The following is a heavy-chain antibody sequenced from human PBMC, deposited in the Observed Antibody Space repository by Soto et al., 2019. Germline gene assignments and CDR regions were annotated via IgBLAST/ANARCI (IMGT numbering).Heavy chain of an antibody. CDR1: TNTFNIYA. V-gene: IGHV3-23*01. D-gene: IGHD3-10*01. CDR3: AKSPTMVRGLIFDS. Sequence: EVQLLESGGGLVQPGGSLRLSCAASTNTFNIYAMSWVRQAPGMGLEWVSAIKSGGSTYYSDSVKGRFTISSDDSKKTLQLQKNILRAEDTAVYYCAKSPTMVRGLIFDSWGQGTLVTVSS. CDR2: IKSGGST. J-gene: IGHJ4*02.